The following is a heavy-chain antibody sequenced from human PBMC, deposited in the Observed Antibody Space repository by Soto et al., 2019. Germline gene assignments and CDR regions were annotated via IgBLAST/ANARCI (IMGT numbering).Heavy chain of an antibody. Sequence: QVQLVQSGAEVKKPGSSVKVSCKSSGGTFSSYAISWVRQAPGQGLEWMGGIIPIFGTANYAQKFQGRVTITADESTSTADMELCSLKSEDTAVYYCARHLGTMAMGYYYGMDVWGQGTTVTVSS. CDR3: ARHLGTMAMGYYYGMDV. D-gene: IGHD1-7*01. CDR1: GGTFSSYA. V-gene: IGHV1-69*01. CDR2: IIPIFGTA. J-gene: IGHJ6*02.